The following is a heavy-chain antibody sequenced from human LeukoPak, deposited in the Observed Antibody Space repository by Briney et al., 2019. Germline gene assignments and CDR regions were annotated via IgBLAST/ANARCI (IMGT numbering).Heavy chain of an antibody. CDR2: ISGGSDYT. V-gene: IGHV3-23*01. Sequence: QPGGSLRLSCAASGFTFSSYAMSWVRQAPGKGLQWVSSISGGSDYTYHADSVKGRFTISRDNSKNTVYLQMTSLRPDDTAIYYCTKGLYMTTVASLLDPWGQGTLVTVSS. D-gene: IGHD4-23*01. CDR3: TKGLYMTTVASLLDP. CDR1: GFTFSSYA. J-gene: IGHJ5*02.